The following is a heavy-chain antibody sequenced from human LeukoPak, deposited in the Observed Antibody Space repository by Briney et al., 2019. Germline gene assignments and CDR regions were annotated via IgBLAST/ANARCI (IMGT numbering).Heavy chain of an antibody. CDR2: ITGSDDKT. J-gene: IGHJ4*02. CDR1: GFTFSSYW. Sequence: PGGSLRLSCAASGFTFSSYWMHWVRQAPGKGLVWVSTITGSDDKTYYADSVKGRFTISRDYSKNTLHLQMKSLRVEDTAMYCCARGPQLGSGYHPDCWGQGTLVTVSS. CDR3: ARGPQLGSGYHPDC. V-gene: IGHV3-23*01. D-gene: IGHD3-22*01.